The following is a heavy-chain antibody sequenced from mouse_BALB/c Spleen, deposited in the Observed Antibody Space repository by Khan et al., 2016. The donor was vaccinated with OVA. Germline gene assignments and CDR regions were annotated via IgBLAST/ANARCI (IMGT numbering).Heavy chain of an antibody. Sequence: QVQLQQPGTELARPGASVKLSCKASGYTFTDYYITWVKQRSRQGLEWMGEIYPGSGYTYYNENFKVKVSLTAEKSSNTAYMELTSLTTEDSAVYFYARVDTTYLDCWGQGTTLTVSS. D-gene: IGHD2-3*01. CDR3: ARVDTTYLDC. V-gene: IGHV1-76*01. J-gene: IGHJ2*01. CDR2: IYPGSGYT. CDR1: GYTFTDYY.